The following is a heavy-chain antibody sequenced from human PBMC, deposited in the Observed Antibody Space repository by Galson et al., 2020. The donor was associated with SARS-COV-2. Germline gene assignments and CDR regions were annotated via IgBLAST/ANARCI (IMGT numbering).Heavy chain of an antibody. CDR2: IIPIFGTA. J-gene: IGHJ4*02. Sequence: SSVPVSRLPSRGTFSHYALSWVRQAPPQGLEGVGGIIPIFGTANHEHKFQDRVTITADESTSTAYMELGSLRSEDTAEYYCARGGWYRGGYCRSTSCYRDFDYWGQGTLVTVSS. CDR3: ARGGWYRGGYCRSTSCYRDFDY. CDR1: RGTFSHYA. V-gene: IGHV1-69*13. D-gene: IGHD2-2*02.